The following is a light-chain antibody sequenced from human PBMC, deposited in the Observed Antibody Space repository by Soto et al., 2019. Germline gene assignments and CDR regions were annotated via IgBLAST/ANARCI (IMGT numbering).Light chain of an antibody. Sequence: QSVLTQPPSVSGAPGQRVTISCTGSSSNIGANYDVHWYQQLPGTAPKLLIYGDSNRPSGVPDRFSGSKSGTSASLAITGLQADDEADYYCQSYDSSLSGAMIFGGGTKVTVL. J-gene: IGLJ2*01. CDR2: GDS. CDR1: SSNIGANYD. V-gene: IGLV1-40*01. CDR3: QSYDSSLSGAMI.